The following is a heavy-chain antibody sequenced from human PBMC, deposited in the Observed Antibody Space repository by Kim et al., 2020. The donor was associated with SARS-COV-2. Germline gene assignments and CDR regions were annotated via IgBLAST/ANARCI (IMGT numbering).Heavy chain of an antibody. Sequence: GGSLRLSCAASGFTFSSYAMHWVRQAPGKGLEWVAVISYDGSNKYYADSVKGRFTISRDNSKNTLYLQMNSLRAEDTAVYYCALPRGDYGSFDYWGQGTLVTVSS. CDR3: ALPRGDYGSFDY. D-gene: IGHD4-17*01. CDR1: GFTFSSYA. J-gene: IGHJ4*02. V-gene: IGHV3-30*04. CDR2: ISYDGSNK.